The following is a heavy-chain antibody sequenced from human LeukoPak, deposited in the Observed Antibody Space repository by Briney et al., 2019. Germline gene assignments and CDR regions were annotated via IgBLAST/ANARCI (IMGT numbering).Heavy chain of an antibody. J-gene: IGHJ4*02. D-gene: IGHD4-17*01. CDR1: GFNFKNYG. CDR3: AKDAGDFGDSYFDH. Sequence: PGGSLRLSCAASGFNFKNYGMHWVRQAPGKGLEWVAALWYDGSREYYADSVKGRFTISRDNFKNTLFVEMNGLRAGDTAIYYCAKDAGDFGDSYFDHWGQGTPVTVSS. V-gene: IGHV3-33*06. CDR2: LWYDGSRE.